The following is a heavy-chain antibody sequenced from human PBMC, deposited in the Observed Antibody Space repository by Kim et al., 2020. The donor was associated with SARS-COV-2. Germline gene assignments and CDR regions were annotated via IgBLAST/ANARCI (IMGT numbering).Heavy chain of an antibody. CDR1: GGSLSSSRYY. V-gene: IGHV4-39*01. J-gene: IGHJ6*01. Sequence: SETLSLTCTVSGGSLSSSRYYWGWIRQPPGKGLEWIGTADYIGNTYYNPSLKSRVTISVDTSKNQFSLKLGSVIAADTAVDYVARHYRYGSGWYVACYY. CDR3: ARHYRYGSGWYVACYY. D-gene: IGHD6-19*01. CDR2: ADYIGNT.